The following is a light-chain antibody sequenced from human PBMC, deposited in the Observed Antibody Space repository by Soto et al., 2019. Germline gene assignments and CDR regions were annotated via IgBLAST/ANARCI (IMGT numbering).Light chain of an antibody. V-gene: IGKV3-20*01. J-gene: IGKJ1*01. CDR3: QQYGSSPRT. CDR2: GAS. Sequence: IVLTQSPGTLSLSPGERATLSCRASQSVSNSDLAWYQQKPGQAPRLLIYGASSRATGIPDRFSGSGSGTDFTLTITRLAPEDFVVYYCQQYGSSPRTFGQENKVEIK. CDR1: QSVSNSD.